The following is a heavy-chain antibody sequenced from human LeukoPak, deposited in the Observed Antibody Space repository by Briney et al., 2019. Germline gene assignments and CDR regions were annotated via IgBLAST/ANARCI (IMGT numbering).Heavy chain of an antibody. D-gene: IGHD3-10*01. CDR1: GFTFSNAW. V-gene: IGHV3-15*01. CDR3: TTADGSGSYYYYGMDV. Sequence: GGSLRLSCAASGFTFSNAWMSWVRQAPGKGLECVGRIKSKTDGGTTDYAAPVKGRFTISRDDSKNTLYLQMNSLKTEDTAVYYCTTADGSGSYYYYGMDVWGQGTTVTVSS. CDR2: IKSKTDGGTT. J-gene: IGHJ6*02.